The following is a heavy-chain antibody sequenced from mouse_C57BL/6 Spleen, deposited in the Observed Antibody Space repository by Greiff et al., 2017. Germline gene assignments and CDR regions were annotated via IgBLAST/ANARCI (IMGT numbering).Heavy chain of an antibody. D-gene: IGHD1-1*01. Sequence: QVQLQQPGAELVKPGASVKLSCKASGYTFTSYWMHWVKQRPGQGLEWIGMIHPNSGSTNYNEKFKSKATLTVDKSSSTAYMQLSSLTSEDSAVYYCASPFYGSGYYYAMDYWGQGTSVTVSS. CDR2: IHPNSGST. CDR3: ASPFYGSGYYYAMDY. CDR1: GYTFTSYW. J-gene: IGHJ4*01. V-gene: IGHV1-64*01.